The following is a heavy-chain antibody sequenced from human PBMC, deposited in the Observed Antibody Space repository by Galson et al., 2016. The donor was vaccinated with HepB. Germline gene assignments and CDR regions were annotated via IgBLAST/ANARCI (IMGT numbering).Heavy chain of an antibody. V-gene: IGHV1-18*04. J-gene: IGHJ3*02. D-gene: IGHD6-6*01. CDR3: ATGEYSPI. Sequence: SVKVSCKASGYTLTSYGISWVRQAPGQGLEWMGWISAYNGNTNYALKLQGRVTMTTDTSTSTAYMELRSLRSDGTAVYYCATGEYSPIWGQGTMVTVSS. CDR1: GYTLTSYG. CDR2: ISAYNGNT.